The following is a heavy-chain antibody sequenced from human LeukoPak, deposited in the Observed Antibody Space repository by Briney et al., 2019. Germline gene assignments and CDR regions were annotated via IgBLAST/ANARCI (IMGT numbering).Heavy chain of an antibody. V-gene: IGHV4-34*01. J-gene: IGHJ6*03. CDR2: INHSGST. D-gene: IGHD2-2*01. Sequence: SETLSLTCAVYGGSFSGYSWSWIRQPPGKGLEWIGEINHSGSTNYNPSLKSRVTISVDTSKNQFSLKLSSVTAADTAVYYCARAAGRYCSSTSCRLPKNYYYMDVWGKGTTVTVSS. CDR3: ARAAGRYCSSTSCRLPKNYYYMDV. CDR1: GGSFSGYS.